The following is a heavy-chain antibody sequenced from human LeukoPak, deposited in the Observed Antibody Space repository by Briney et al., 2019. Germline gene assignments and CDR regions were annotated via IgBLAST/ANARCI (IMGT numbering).Heavy chain of an antibody. Sequence: KGGESLRISCKGSGYSFTTYWISWVRQMLGKGLEWMGTIDPSDSYTNYSPSFQGQVTISADKSISTAYLQWSSLKASDTAMYYCASLPRGPNDAFDIWGQGTMVTVSS. J-gene: IGHJ3*02. CDR1: GYSFTTYW. CDR3: ASLPRGPNDAFDI. CDR2: IDPSDSYT. D-gene: IGHD3-10*01. V-gene: IGHV5-10-1*04.